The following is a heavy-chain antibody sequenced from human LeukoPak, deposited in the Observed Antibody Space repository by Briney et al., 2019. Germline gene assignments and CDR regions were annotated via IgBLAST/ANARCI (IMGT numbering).Heavy chain of an antibody. CDR3: AKGHTIFGVVPDILDI. Sequence: GGSLRLSCAASGFNFEDFGMYWVRHGPGKGLEWVAGITWNSGSAVCADSVEGRFTISRDNVKKSVYLQMSSLRLEDTALYYCAKGHTIFGVVPDILDIWGRGTNVIVSS. CDR1: GFNFEDFG. V-gene: IGHV3-9*01. D-gene: IGHD3-3*01. CDR2: ITWNSGSA. J-gene: IGHJ3*02.